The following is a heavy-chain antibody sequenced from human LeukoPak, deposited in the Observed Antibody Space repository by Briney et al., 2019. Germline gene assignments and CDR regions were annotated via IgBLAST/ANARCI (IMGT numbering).Heavy chain of an antibody. CDR1: GFTVSSNY. V-gene: IGHV3-30*02. CDR2: IRFDGINK. J-gene: IGHJ5*02. Sequence: PGGSLRLSCAASGFTVSSNYMSWVRQAPGKGLEWVAFIRFDGINKYYADSVKGRFTISRDNSKNTVYLQMNSLRTEDTAVYYCAKEQTRVAGGWTWGQGTLVTVSS. CDR3: AKEQTRVAGGWT. D-gene: IGHD6-19*01.